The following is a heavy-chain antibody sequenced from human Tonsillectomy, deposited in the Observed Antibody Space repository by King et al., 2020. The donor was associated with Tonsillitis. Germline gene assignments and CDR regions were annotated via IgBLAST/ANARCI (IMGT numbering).Heavy chain of an antibody. CDR2: IWYDGSSK. CDR1: GFTFSSYG. D-gene: IGHD2-21*01. Sequence: CAASGFTFSSYGMHWVRQAPGKGLESVAFIWYDGSSKSYGDSVKGRFTISRDNSKNTLSLQMSRLRADDTAVYYCARLSMNYYSFMTVRGKGTTVTVSS. J-gene: IGHJ6*03. V-gene: IGHV3-33*08. CDR3: ARLSMNYYSFMTV.